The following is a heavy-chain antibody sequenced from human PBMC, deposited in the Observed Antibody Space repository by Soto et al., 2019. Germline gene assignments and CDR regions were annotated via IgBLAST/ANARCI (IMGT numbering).Heavy chain of an antibody. V-gene: IGHV1-3*01. CDR3: ARDRVGSYCSGGSCYSGAFDI. D-gene: IGHD2-15*01. J-gene: IGHJ3*02. CDR1: GYTITSYA. CDR2: INAGNGNT. Sequence: GASVKVSCKASGYTITSYAMHWVRQATGQRLEWMGWINAGNGNTKYSQKFQGRVTITRDTSASTAYMELSSLRSEDTAVYYCARDRVGSYCSGGSCYSGAFDIWGQGTMVTVSS.